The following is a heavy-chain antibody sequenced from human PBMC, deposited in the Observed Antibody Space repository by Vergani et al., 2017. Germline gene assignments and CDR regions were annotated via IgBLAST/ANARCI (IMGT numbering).Heavy chain of an antibody. V-gene: IGHV4-4*03. J-gene: IGHJ4*02. CDR3: ARFYGSGRFFDY. CDR2: INHSGGT. CDR1: GGSISSSNW. Sequence: QVQLQESGPGLVKPPGTLSLTCAVFGGSISSSNWWIWVRQPPGKGLGWIGEINHSGGTNYNPSLTTRVTISVDKSKNQFSLRLSSVTAADTAVYYCARFYGSGRFFDYWSQRTLVTVSS. D-gene: IGHD3-10*01.